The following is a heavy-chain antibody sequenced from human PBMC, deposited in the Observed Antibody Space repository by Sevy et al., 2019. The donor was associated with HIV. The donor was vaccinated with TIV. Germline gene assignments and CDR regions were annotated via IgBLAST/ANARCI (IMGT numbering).Heavy chain of an antibody. CDR3: VREYYDFWSCPINFYFGMDV. CDR2: ISHDGTNK. D-gene: IGHD3-3*01. CDR1: GFTFNTYT. V-gene: IGHV3-30-3*01. J-gene: IGHJ6*02. Sequence: GESLKISCSASGFTFNTYTMHWVRQAPGKGLEWVAAISHDGTNKNHADSVKGRFTISRDNSKNTVSLQMNSRRGEDTALYYCVREYYDFWSCPINFYFGMDVWGQGTTVTVSS.